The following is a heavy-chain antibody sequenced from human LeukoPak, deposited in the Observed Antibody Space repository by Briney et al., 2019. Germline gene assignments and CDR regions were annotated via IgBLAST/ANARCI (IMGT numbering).Heavy chain of an antibody. V-gene: IGHV1-2*02. Sequence: ASVKVSCKASGYTFTGYYMHWVRQAPGQGLEWMGWINPTSGGTNYAQKLQGRVTMTTDTSTSTAYMELRSLRSDDTAVYYCARDLGIVVVTFWFDPWGQGTLVTVSS. CDR3: ARDLGIVVVTFWFDP. CDR1: GYTFTGYY. J-gene: IGHJ5*02. CDR2: INPTSGGT. D-gene: IGHD3-22*01.